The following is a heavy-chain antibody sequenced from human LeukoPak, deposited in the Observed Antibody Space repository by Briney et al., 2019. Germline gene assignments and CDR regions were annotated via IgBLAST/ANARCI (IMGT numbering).Heavy chain of an antibody. V-gene: IGHV1-69*01. Sequence: GASVKVSCKAPGGTFSSYAISWVRQAPGQGLEWMGGIIPIFGTANYAQKFQGRVTITADESTSTAYMELSSLRSEDTAVYYCARVIAYCGGDCYEDYWGQGTLVTVSS. J-gene: IGHJ4*02. CDR2: IIPIFGTA. CDR1: GGTFSSYA. D-gene: IGHD2-21*02. CDR3: ARVIAYCGGDCYEDY.